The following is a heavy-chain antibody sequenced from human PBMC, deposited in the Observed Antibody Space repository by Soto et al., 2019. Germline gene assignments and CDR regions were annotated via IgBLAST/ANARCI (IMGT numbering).Heavy chain of an antibody. J-gene: IGHJ6*03. CDR3: ARETSTGNYYMDV. V-gene: IGHV3-48*01. CDR1: GFSFSYYG. Sequence: EAQLVESGGGVVQPGGSPRLACAASGFSFSYYGMNWFRQAPGKGREWVSYISTSSSNIYYAASVKGRFTISRDNAKNSLSLQMNSLRAADTAVYYCARETSTGNYYMDVWGQGTTVTVSS. D-gene: IGHD2-2*01. CDR2: ISTSSSNI.